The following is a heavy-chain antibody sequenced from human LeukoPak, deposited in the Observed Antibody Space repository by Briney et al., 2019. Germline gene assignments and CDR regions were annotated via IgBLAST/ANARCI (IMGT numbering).Heavy chain of an antibody. CDR2: ISSSSNYI. CDR1: GFTLIAYT. V-gene: IGHV3-21*01. D-gene: IGHD2-15*01. J-gene: IGHJ4*02. Sequence: AGSLSPARAASGFTLIAYTIDWVRQAPGKGLEWVSSISSSSNYIYYADSVKGRFTISRDNANNSLHLQINYLRAEDTAVYYCAKSGQRRCSGGTYYIYYFGYWGQGTLVTVSS. CDR3: AKSGQRRCSGGTYYIYYFGY.